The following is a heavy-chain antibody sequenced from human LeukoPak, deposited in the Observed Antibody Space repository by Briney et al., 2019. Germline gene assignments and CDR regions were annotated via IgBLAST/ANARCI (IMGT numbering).Heavy chain of an antibody. CDR3: ARVGVVVITTVGWFDP. CDR2: IWYDGSNK. D-gene: IGHD3-22*01. J-gene: IGHJ5*02. Sequence: GGSLRLSCAASGFTFSSYAMHWVRQAPGKGLEWVAVIWYDGSNKYYADSLKGRFTISRDNSKNTLYLQMNSLRAEDTAVYYCARVGVVVITTVGWFDPWGQGTLVTVSS. V-gene: IGHV3-33*01. CDR1: GFTFSSYA.